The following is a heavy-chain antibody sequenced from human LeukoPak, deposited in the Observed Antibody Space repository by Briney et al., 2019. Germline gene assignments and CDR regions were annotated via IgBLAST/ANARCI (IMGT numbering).Heavy chain of an antibody. CDR3: ARWARVLRMRFDL. D-gene: IGHD3-3*01. V-gene: IGHV4-34*01. CDR2: INHSGST. J-gene: IGHJ2*01. Sequence: KPSETLSLTCAVYGGSFSGYYWSWIRQPPGKGLEWIGEINHSGSTNYNPSLKSRVTISVDTSKNQFSLKLSSVTAADTAVYYCARWARVLRMRFDLWGRGTLVTVSS. CDR1: GGSFSGYY.